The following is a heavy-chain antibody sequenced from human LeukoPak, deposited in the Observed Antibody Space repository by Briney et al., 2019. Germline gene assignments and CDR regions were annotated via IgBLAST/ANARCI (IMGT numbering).Heavy chain of an antibody. CDR2: ISWNSGSI. Sequence: PGGSLRLSCAASGFTFDDYAMHWVRQAPGKGLEWVSGISWNSGSIGYADSVEGRFTISRDNAKNSLYLQMNSLRAEDTALYYCAKDLYDSSGTLDIWGQGTMVTVSS. D-gene: IGHD3-22*01. CDR1: GFTFDDYA. CDR3: AKDLYDSSGTLDI. V-gene: IGHV3-9*01. J-gene: IGHJ3*02.